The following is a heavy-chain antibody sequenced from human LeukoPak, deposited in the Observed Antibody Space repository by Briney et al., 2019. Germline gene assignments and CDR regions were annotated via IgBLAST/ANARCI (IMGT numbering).Heavy chain of an antibody. J-gene: IGHJ4*02. Sequence: GGSLRLSCAASGFTFSSYAMSWVRLAPGKGPEWVSTISGSGGNTYYADSVKGRFTISRDNSKNTLFLQMNSLRAEDTAVYYCARDPGFGGSYSDYWGQGTLVTVSS. CDR2: ISGSGGNT. CDR3: ARDPGFGGSYSDY. V-gene: IGHV3-23*01. D-gene: IGHD1-26*01. CDR1: GFTFSSYA.